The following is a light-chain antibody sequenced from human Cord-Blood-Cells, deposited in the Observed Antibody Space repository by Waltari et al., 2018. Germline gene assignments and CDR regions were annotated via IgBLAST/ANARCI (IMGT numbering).Light chain of an antibody. CDR2: AAS. CDR1: QGISSY. J-gene: IGKJ2*01. Sequence: DIQMTQSPSSLSASVGDRVTITCRASQGISSYLNWYQQKPGKAPKLLIYAASSLQSGVPSRFSGSGSGTEFTLTISSLQPEDFATYYCQQSYSTPYTFGQGTKLEIK. CDR3: QQSYSTPYT. V-gene: IGKV1-39*01.